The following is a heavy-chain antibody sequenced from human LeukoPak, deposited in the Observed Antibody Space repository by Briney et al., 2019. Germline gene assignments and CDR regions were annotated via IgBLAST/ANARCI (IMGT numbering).Heavy chain of an antibody. V-gene: IGHV3-20*04. CDR2: INWNGGST. CDR1: GFTFDDYG. CDR3: VSDDYGDYGVSLN. Sequence: PGGSLRLSCAASGFTFDDYGMSWVRQAPGKGLEWVSGINWNGGSTGYADSMKGRFTISRDNAKNSLYLQMNSLRAEDTALYYCVSDDYGDYGVSLNWGQGTLVTVSS. D-gene: IGHD4-17*01. J-gene: IGHJ4*02.